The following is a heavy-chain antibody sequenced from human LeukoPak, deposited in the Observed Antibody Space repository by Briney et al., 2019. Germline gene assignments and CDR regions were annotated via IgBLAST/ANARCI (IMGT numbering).Heavy chain of an antibody. CDR1: GFTFSSYA. CDR3: AKFIYDFWSGYYSFDY. D-gene: IGHD3-3*01. J-gene: IGHJ4*02. CDR2: ISGSGGST. V-gene: IGHV3-23*01. Sequence: PGRSLRLSCAASGFTFSSYAMSWVRQAPGKGLEWVSAISGSGGSTYYADSVKGRFTISRDNSKNTLYLQMNSLRAEDTAVYYCAKFIYDFWSGYYSFDYWGQGTLVTVSS.